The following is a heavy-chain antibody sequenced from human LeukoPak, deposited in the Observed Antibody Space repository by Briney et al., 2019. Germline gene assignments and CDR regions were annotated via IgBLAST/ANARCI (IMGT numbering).Heavy chain of an antibody. D-gene: IGHD3-22*01. V-gene: IGHV4-38-2*02. Sequence: SETLSLTCSVSNSSISSDYYWGWLRQSPGKGLEWIGSIYHSGTTHYYPSLKNRVSMSIDTSRNQFSLQLNSVTAADTAVYYCARALYYYETSGYTFDSWGQGTLVTVSS. CDR3: ARALYYYETSGYTFDS. CDR1: NSSISSDYY. J-gene: IGHJ4*02. CDR2: IYHSGTT.